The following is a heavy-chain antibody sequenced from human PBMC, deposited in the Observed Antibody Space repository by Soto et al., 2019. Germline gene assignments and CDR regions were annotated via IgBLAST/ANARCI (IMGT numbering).Heavy chain of an antibody. V-gene: IGHV3-23*01. CDR2: ISGSGGST. J-gene: IGHJ4*02. CDR3: ARRSSSWYFDY. CDR1: GFTFSSYA. Sequence: EVQLLESGGGLVQPGGSLRLSCAASGFTFSSYAMNWVRQAPGKGLEWVSVISGSGGSTYYADSVKGRFTISRDNSKNTLYRQMNSLRAEGTAVYYCARRSSSWYFDYWGQGTLVTVSS. D-gene: IGHD6-13*01.